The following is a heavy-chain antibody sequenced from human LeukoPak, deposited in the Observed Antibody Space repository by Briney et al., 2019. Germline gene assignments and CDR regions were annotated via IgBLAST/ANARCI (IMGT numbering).Heavy chain of an antibody. CDR3: ARDYYDSTARSQKYNWFDS. V-gene: IGHV4-34*10. D-gene: IGHD3-22*01. CDR2: IYQSGST. J-gene: IGHJ5*01. CDR1: GGSFSGYY. Sequence: SETLSLTCAVYGGSFSGYYWSWIRQPPGKGLEWIGSIYQSGSTYYNPSLKSRVTMSVDTSKNQFSLKLSSVTAADTAVYYCARDYYDSTARSQKYNWFDSWGQGTLVTVSS.